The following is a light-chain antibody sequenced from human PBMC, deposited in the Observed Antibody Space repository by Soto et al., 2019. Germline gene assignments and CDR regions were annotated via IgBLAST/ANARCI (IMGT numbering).Light chain of an antibody. V-gene: IGLV2-14*01. CDR1: SSDVGGYNY. CDR3: RSYTSSSTRV. J-gene: IGLJ3*02. CDR2: EVS. Sequence: QSALTQPASVSGSPGQSITISCTGTSSDVGGYNYVSCHQQHPGKAPKLMIYEVSNRPSGVSNRFSGSKSGNTASLTISGLQAEDEADYYCRSYTSSSTRVFGGGTKLTVL.